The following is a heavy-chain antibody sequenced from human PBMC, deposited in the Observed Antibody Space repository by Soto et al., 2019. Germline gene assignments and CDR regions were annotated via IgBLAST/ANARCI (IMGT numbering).Heavy chain of an antibody. CDR2: IYYSGST. V-gene: IGHV4-31*03. J-gene: IGHJ5*02. CDR1: GGSISSGGYY. Sequence: SETLSLTCTVSGGSISSGGYYWSWIRQHPGKGLEWIGYIYYSGSTYYNPSLKSRVTISVDTSKNQFSLKLSSVTAAGTAVYYCAGASSLRGNTMNWFDPWGQGTLVTVSS. CDR3: AGASSLRGNTMNWFDP. D-gene: IGHD6-13*01.